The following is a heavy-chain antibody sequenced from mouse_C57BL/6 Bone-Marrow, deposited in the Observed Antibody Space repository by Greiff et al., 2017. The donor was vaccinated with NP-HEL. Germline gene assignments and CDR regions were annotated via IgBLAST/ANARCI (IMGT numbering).Heavy chain of an antibody. J-gene: IGHJ2*01. Sequence: EVKVVESGGGLVKPGGSLKLSCAASGFTFSSYAMSWVRQTPEKRLEWVATISDGGSYTYYPDNVKGRFTISRDNAKNNLYLQMSHLKSEDTAMYYCARGTFYFDDWGQGTTLTVSS. D-gene: IGHD3-3*01. CDR1: GFTFSSYA. CDR3: ARGTFYFDD. CDR2: ISDGGSYT. V-gene: IGHV5-4*03.